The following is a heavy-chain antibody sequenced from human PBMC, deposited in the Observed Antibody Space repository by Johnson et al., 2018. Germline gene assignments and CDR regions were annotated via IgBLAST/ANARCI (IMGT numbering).Heavy chain of an antibody. J-gene: IGHJ6*02. V-gene: IGHV3-11*01. CDR1: GFIFLDYY. D-gene: IGHD3-10*01. CDR3: ASSDYYYYAVDV. CDR2: ISSNGNGK. Sequence: QVQLQESGGNWVKPGGSLRLSCAASGFIFLDYYMSWIRQAPGKGLEWVAYISSNGNGKYYADSVKGRFTIPRDNANNSPYLKMSDLRAEDTAVYYCASSDYYYYAVDVWGQGTTVTVSS.